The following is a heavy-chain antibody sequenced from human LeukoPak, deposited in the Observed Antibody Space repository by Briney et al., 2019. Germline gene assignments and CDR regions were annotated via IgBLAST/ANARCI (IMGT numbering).Heavy chain of an antibody. D-gene: IGHD6-13*01. CDR3: ARRSSSWSFDY. V-gene: IGHV4-59*01. CDR1: GGSISSYY. CDR2: IYYSGST. J-gene: IGHJ4*02. Sequence: SETLSLTCTVSGGSISSYYWSWIRQPPGKGLEWIGYIYYSGSTNYNPSLKSRVTISVDTSKNQFSLKLSSVTAADTAVYYCARRSSSWSFDYWGQGTLATVSS.